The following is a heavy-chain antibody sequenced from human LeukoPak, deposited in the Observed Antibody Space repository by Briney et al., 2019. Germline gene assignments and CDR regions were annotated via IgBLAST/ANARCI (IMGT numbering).Heavy chain of an antibody. CDR1: GFTFSNAW. CDR3: TTEWGVGPTGKYYFDY. D-gene: IGHD1-26*01. CDR2: IKRKTDGGTT. V-gene: IGHV3-15*01. Sequence: PGGSLRLSCAASGFTFSNAWMSWVRQAPGKGLEWVGRIKRKTDGGTTDYAAPVKGRFTISRDDSKNTLYLQMNSLKTEDTAVYYCTTEWGVGPTGKYYFDYWGQGTLVTVSS. J-gene: IGHJ4*02.